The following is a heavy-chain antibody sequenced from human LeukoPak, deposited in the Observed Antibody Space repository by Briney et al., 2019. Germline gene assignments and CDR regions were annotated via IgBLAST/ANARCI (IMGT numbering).Heavy chain of an antibody. CDR2: IIPIFGTA. Sequence: PVKVSCKASGGTFSSYAISWVRQAPGQGLEWMGGIIPIFGTANYAQKFQGRVTITTDESTSTAYMELSSLRSEDTAVYYCAAFYYGDYATGAFDIWGQGTMVTVSS. J-gene: IGHJ3*02. V-gene: IGHV1-69*05. CDR1: GGTFSSYA. CDR3: AAFYYGDYATGAFDI. D-gene: IGHD4-17*01.